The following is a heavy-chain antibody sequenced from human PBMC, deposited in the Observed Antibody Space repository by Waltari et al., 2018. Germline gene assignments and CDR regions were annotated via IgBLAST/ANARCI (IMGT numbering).Heavy chain of an antibody. CDR2: IYYSGSS. Sequence: QQESGPSLVKPSETLSLTCTVSYWSISSRSYYWGWIRLAPGKGLEWIGHIYYSGSSSHNPSLKSRITMSVDSSKNQFSLTLSSVTAADTAVYYCARVLIRTSGLNFDSWGQGSLVTVSS. J-gene: IGHJ4*02. CDR1: YWSISSRSYY. D-gene: IGHD3-16*01. CDR3: ARVLIRTSGLNFDS. V-gene: IGHV4-39*07.